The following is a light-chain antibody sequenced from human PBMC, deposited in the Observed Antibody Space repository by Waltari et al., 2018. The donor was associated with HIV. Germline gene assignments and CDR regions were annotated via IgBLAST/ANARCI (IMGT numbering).Light chain of an antibody. J-gene: IGKJ4*01. CDR3: QQRYSTPLT. CDR1: QSISSY. V-gene: IGKV1-39*01. CDR2: AAS. Sequence: DIQMTQSPSSLSASVGDRVTITCRASQSISSYLNWYQQKPGKAPKLLIYAASSLQSGVPSRLSGRGSGTDFTLTISSLQPEDFATYYCQQRYSTPLTFGGGTKVEIK.